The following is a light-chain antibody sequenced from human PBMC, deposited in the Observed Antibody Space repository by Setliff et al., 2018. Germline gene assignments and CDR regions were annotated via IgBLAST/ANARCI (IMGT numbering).Light chain of an antibody. CDR1: SSNIGAGYD. CDR2: GST. CDR3: CSYAGSYTYV. V-gene: IGLV1-40*01. J-gene: IGLJ1*01. Sequence: QSVLTQPPSVSGAPGQRVTISCTGSSSNIGAGYDVHWYQQLPGTAPKLLIYGSTNRPSGVPDRFSGPKSGTSASLAITGLQAEDEAEYYCCSYAGSYTYVFGTGTKGTVL.